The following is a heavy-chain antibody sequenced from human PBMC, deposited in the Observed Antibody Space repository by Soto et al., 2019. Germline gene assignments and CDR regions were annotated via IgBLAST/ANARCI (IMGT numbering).Heavy chain of an antibody. Sequence: QVQLVQSGAEVKNPGSSVKVSCKASGGTLSSYAISWVLQAPGQGLEWMGGIIPIFGTANYAQKFQGRVTINADESTSTAYIELSSLRSDDTAVYYCARDARELLSNYWYFDLWGPGTLVTVAA. D-gene: IGHD1-26*01. CDR2: IIPIFGTA. CDR3: ARDARELLSNYWYFDL. J-gene: IGHJ2*01. V-gene: IGHV1-69*01. CDR1: GGTLSSYA.